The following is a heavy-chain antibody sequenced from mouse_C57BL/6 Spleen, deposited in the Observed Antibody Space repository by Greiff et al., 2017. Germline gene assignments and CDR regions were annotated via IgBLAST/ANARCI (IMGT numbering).Heavy chain of an antibody. CDR1: GYAFTNYL. J-gene: IGHJ1*03. CDR3: AMSLDSYWYFDV. CDR2: INHGSGGT. Sequence: VQLQQSGAELVRPGTSVKVSCKASGYAFTNYLLEWVKQRPGQGLEWIGVINHGSGGTNYNEKFKGKATLTEDKSSSTAYMQLSSLTSEDSAVYFCAMSLDSYWYFDVWGTGTTVTVSS. V-gene: IGHV1-54*01.